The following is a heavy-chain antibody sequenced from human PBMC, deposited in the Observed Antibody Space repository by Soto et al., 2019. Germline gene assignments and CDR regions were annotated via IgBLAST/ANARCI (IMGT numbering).Heavy chain of an antibody. CDR3: ARDYYGMDV. CDR1: GGSITSGGYS. J-gene: IGHJ6*02. Sequence: SETLSLTCTVSGGSITSGGYSWTWIRQSPGKGLEWIGYTYQSGSAYYNPSLKSRVTISVDRSKNQFSLNLTSVTAADTAVYYCARDYYGMDVWGQGTTITVSS. V-gene: IGHV4-30-2*06. CDR2: TYQSGSA.